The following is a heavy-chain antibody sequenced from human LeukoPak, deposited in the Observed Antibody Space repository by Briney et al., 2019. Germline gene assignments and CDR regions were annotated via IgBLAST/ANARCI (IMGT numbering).Heavy chain of an antibody. CDR3: ARGHNAGTGGEFDP. Sequence: ASVKVSCKASGYTFTGYYIHWVRQAPGQGLEWMGWINPSGGSTSYAQKFQGRVTMTRDTSTSTVYMELFTLRSEDTAVYYCARGHNAGTGGEFDPWGQGTLVTVSS. CDR1: GYTFTGYY. V-gene: IGHV1-46*01. CDR2: INPSGGST. D-gene: IGHD6-13*01. J-gene: IGHJ5*02.